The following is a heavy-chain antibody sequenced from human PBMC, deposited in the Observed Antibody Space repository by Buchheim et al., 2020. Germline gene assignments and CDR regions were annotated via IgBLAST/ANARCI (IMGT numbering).Heavy chain of an antibody. CDR2: IGSSGSAK. CDR1: GFSFSSYT. J-gene: IGHJ4*02. D-gene: IGHD6-19*01. Sequence: EVQLVESGGGLVQPGGSLRLSCAASGFSFSSYTMNWVRQAPGEGLEWVSYIGSSGSAKYYADSVKGRFTISRDNANNSLYLQMNSLRVEDTAVYYCARSRTAGTYYFDYWGQGAL. CDR3: ARSRTAGTYYFDY. V-gene: IGHV3-48*01.